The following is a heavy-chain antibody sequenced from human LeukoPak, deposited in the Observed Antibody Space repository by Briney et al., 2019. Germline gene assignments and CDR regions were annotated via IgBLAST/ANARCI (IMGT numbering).Heavy chain of an antibody. CDR3: ARRSGSDALDI. CDR1: GYSFTSYW. D-gene: IGHD3-10*01. V-gene: IGHV5-51*01. CDR2: IYPGDSYT. Sequence: GESLKVSCKGSGYSFTSYWIAWVRQMPGKGLEWMGIIYPGDSYTTYSPSFQGQVTISADKSISTAYLQWRSLKASDTAMYYCARRSGSDALDIWGQGTMVTVSS. J-gene: IGHJ3*02.